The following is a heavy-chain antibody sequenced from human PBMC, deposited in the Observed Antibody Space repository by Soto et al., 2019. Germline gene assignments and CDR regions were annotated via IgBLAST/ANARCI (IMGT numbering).Heavy chain of an antibody. V-gene: IGHV1-18*01. CDR2: MSAHNGNT. D-gene: IGHD1-1*01. CDR3: ARGRYGDY. CDR1: GYAFTTYG. Sequence: QVHLVQSGAEVKKPGASVKVSCQGSGYAFTTYGITWVRQAPGEGLEWMGWMSAHNGNTNYAQKLQGRVTVTRDTSTSTAYMELRSLRNVDTAVYYCARGRYGDYWGQGALVTVSS. J-gene: IGHJ4*02.